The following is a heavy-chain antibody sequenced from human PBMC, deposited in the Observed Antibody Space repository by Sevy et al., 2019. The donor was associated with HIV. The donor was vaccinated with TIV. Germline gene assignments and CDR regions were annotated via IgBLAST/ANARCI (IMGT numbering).Heavy chain of an antibody. V-gene: IGHV3-15*01. Sequence: GGSLRLSCAASGFTFYYAWMTWVRQAPGKGLEWVGRIKSKADGGTTDYSAPVKGRFIISRDDSKNTLYLQMNSLKTEDTAVYYCSTDPIIVLLVTDGMDGWGQGTTVTVSS. CDR1: GFTFYYAW. CDR2: IKSKADGGTT. J-gene: IGHJ6*02. D-gene: IGHD2-8*02. CDR3: STDPIIVLLVTDGMDG.